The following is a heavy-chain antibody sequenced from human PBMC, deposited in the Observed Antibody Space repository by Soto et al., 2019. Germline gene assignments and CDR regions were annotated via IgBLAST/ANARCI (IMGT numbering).Heavy chain of an antibody. V-gene: IGHV3-23*01. Sequence: GGSLRLSCAASGFTFSSYWMSWVRQAPGKGLEWVSAISGSGGSTYYADSVKGRFTISRDNSKNTLYLQMNSLRAEDTAVYYCAKSGYCSSTSCYARGYFDYWGQGTLVTVSS. D-gene: IGHD2-2*01. J-gene: IGHJ4*02. CDR3: AKSGYCSSTSCYARGYFDY. CDR1: GFTFSSYW. CDR2: ISGSGGST.